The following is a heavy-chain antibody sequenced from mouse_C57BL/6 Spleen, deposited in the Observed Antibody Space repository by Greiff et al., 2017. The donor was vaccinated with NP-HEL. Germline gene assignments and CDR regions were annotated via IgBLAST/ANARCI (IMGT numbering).Heavy chain of an antibody. CDR3: ARRDDGYYDFDY. CDR1: GYTFTDYN. V-gene: IGHV1-18*01. D-gene: IGHD2-3*01. CDR2: INPNNGGT. Sequence: VQLQQSGPELVKPGASVKIPCKASGYTFTDYNMDWVKQSHGKSLEWIGDINPNNGGTIYNQKFKGKATLTVDKSSSTAYMELRSLTSEDTAVYYCARRDDGYYDFDYWGQGTTLTVSS. J-gene: IGHJ2*01.